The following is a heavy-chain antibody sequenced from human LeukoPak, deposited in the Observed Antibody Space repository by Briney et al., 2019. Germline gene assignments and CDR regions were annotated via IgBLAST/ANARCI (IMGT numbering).Heavy chain of an antibody. CDR1: GGSISSSSYY. CDR2: INHSGST. V-gene: IGHV4-39*07. CDR3: ARVLVLRFLGCSGGMDV. D-gene: IGHD3-3*01. J-gene: IGHJ6*02. Sequence: PSETLSLTCTVSGGSISSSSYYWGWIRQPPGKGLEWIGEINHSGSTNYNPSLKSRVTISVDTSKNQFSLKLSSVTAADTAVYYCARVLVLRFLGCSGGMDVWGQGTTVTVSS.